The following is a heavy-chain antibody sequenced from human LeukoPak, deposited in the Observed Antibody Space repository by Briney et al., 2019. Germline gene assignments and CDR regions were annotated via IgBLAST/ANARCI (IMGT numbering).Heavy chain of an antibody. J-gene: IGHJ4*02. CDR3: SKSEGIIAAGLFDY. Sequence: GGSLRLSCAASGFSIDEYGMHWVRQAPGTGLDWVAFIRHDGSNKYDAESVEGRFTISRDNSKNTLFLQMNSLRTEATAVYYCSKSEGIIAAGLFDYWGLGTLVAVSS. D-gene: IGHD2-15*01. CDR2: IRHDGSNK. CDR1: GFSIDEYG. V-gene: IGHV3-30*02.